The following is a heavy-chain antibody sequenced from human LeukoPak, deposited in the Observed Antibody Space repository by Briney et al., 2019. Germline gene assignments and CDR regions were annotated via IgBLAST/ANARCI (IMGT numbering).Heavy chain of an antibody. J-gene: IGHJ5*02. Sequence: PGRSLRLSCAASGFTFGSYGMHWVRQAPGKGLEWVAVIWYDGSNKYYADSVKGRFTISRDNSKNTLYLQMNSLRAEDTAVYYCAGFIAVAGNNWFDPWGQGTLVTVSS. CDR1: GFTFGSYG. D-gene: IGHD6-19*01. CDR2: IWYDGSNK. CDR3: AGFIAVAGNNWFDP. V-gene: IGHV3-33*01.